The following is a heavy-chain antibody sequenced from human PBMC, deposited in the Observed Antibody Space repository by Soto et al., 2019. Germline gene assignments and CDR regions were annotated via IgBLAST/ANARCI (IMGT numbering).Heavy chain of an antibody. D-gene: IGHD2-21*02. Sequence: EVQLVESGGGLVKPGGSLRLSCAASGFTFSSYSMNWVRQAPGKGLEWVSSISSSSSYIYYADSVKGRFTISRDNAKNSLYLQMNSLRAEDTAVYYCARWVVTQLYYYYGMDVWGQGTTVTVSS. CDR3: ARWVVTQLYYYYGMDV. CDR1: GFTFSSYS. CDR2: ISSSSSYI. V-gene: IGHV3-21*01. J-gene: IGHJ6*02.